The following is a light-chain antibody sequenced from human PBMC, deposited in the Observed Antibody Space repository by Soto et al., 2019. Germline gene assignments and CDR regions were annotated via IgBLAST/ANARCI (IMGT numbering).Light chain of an antibody. J-gene: IGKJ5*01. CDR1: QSISSW. Sequence: DIQMTQSPSTLSASVGDRVTITCRASQSISSWLAWYQQKPGKAPKLLIYDVSSLESGVPSRFSGSGSGTEFTLTISSLQPDDLASYYCQHYDHYPITFGQGTRLEIK. V-gene: IGKV1-5*01. CDR3: QHYDHYPIT. CDR2: DVS.